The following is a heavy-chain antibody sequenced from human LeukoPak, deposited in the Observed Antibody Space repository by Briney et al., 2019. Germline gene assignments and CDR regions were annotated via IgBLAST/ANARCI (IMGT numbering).Heavy chain of an antibody. CDR1: GASIRSHY. CDR2: IYYSGST. J-gene: IGHJ4*02. CDR3: ARGERPGPDY. Sequence: PSETLSLTCTVSGASIRSHYWSWLRQPPGKGLEWVGYIYYSGSTNYNPSLKSRVTISVDTSKNQFTLNLSSVTTADTAVYYCARGERPGPDYWGQGTLVTVSS. V-gene: IGHV4-59*11.